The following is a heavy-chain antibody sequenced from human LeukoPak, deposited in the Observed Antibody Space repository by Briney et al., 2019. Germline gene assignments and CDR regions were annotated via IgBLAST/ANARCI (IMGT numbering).Heavy chain of an antibody. J-gene: IGHJ4*02. CDR3: AKKLAGSYYNPYDY. Sequence: LPGGSLRLSCAASGFTFSNYAMGWVRQAPAQGLEWVSAISTSGGSTYYADSVKGRFTISRDNSKSTLYLQMNSLRAEDTAVYYCAKKLAGSYYNPYDYWGQGTLVTVSS. D-gene: IGHD3-10*01. CDR1: GFTFSNYA. V-gene: IGHV3-23*01. CDR2: ISTSGGST.